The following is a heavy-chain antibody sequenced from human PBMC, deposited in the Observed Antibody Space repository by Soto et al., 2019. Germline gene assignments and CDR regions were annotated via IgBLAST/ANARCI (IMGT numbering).Heavy chain of an antibody. J-gene: IGHJ4*02. CDR2: IYYSGST. CDR1: GGSISSGGYY. V-gene: IGHV4-31*03. D-gene: IGHD1-26*01. CDR3: TRVRGGGPFDA. Sequence: SGTLSLTCTVSGGSISSGGYYWSWIRQHPGKGLEWIGYIYYSGSTYYSPSLKSRVTISVDTSKNQFSLKLSSVAAADTAMYYCTRVRGGGPFDAWGQGTLATLSS.